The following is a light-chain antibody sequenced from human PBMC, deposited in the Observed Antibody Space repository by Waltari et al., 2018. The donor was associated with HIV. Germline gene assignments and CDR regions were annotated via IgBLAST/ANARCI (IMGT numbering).Light chain of an antibody. CDR2: DDT. CDR3: HVWDSAGDGHV. V-gene: IGLV3-21*02. CDR1: NVGSNR. Sequence: SYVLTQPPSESVAPGQTARVTCVGQNVGSNRGHWYQQKAGQPPTLVLYDDTDRPSGIPERFSGSNSGNTATLTISRVEVGDEADYYCHVWDSAGDGHVFGSGTKVTV. J-gene: IGLJ1*01.